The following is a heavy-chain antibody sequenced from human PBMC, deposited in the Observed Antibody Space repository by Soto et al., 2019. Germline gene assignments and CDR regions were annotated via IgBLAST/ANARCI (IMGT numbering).Heavy chain of an antibody. Sequence: GGSLRLSCAASGFTFSSYAMHWVRQAPGKGLEWVAVISYDGSNKYYADSVKGRFTISRDNSKNTLYLQMNSLRAEDTAVYYCATDISCVPEKAYGMDVWGQGTTVTVSS. V-gene: IGHV3-30-3*01. CDR2: ISYDGSNK. CDR1: GFTFSSYA. CDR3: ATDISCVPEKAYGMDV. D-gene: IGHD2-2*01. J-gene: IGHJ6*02.